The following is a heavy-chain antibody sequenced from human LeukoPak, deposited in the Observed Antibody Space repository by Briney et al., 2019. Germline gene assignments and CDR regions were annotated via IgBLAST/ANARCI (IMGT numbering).Heavy chain of an antibody. J-gene: IGHJ3*02. CDR3: ARDLSSSWQRRDAFDI. CDR1: GGSISSYY. CDR2: IYYSGST. D-gene: IGHD6-13*01. Sequence: PSETLSLTCTVSGGSISSYYWSRIRQPPGKGLEWIGSIYYSGSTNYNPSLKSRVAISVDTSKNQFSLKLSSVTAADTAVYYCARDLSSSWQRRDAFDIWGQGTMVTVSS. V-gene: IGHV4-59*01.